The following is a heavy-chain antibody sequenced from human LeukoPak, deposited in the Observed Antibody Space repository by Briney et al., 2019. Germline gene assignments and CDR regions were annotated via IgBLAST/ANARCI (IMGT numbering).Heavy chain of an antibody. Sequence: ASVKVSCKASGYTFTSYGISWVRQAPGQGLEWMGWISAYNGNTNYAQKLQGRVTMTTDTSTSTADMELRSLRSDDTAVYYCARVYLGELSSPSHFDYWGQGTLVTVSS. CDR2: ISAYNGNT. D-gene: IGHD3-16*02. CDR1: GYTFTSYG. V-gene: IGHV1-18*01. CDR3: ARVYLGELSSPSHFDY. J-gene: IGHJ4*02.